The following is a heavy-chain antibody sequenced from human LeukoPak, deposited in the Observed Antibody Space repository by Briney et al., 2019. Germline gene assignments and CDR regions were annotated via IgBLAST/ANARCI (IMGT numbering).Heavy chain of an antibody. V-gene: IGHV1-69*05. CDR2: IIPIFGTA. Sequence: SVKVSCKASGGTFSSYAISWVRQAPGQGLEWMGRIIPIFGTANYAQKFQGRVTMTRDTSTSTVYMELSSLRSEDTAVYYCARAYDSSGSLDYWGQGTLVTVSS. J-gene: IGHJ4*02. D-gene: IGHD3-22*01. CDR3: ARAYDSSGSLDY. CDR1: GGTFSSYA.